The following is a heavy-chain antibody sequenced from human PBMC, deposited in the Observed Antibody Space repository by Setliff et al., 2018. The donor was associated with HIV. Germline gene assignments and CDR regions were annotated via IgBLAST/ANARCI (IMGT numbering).Heavy chain of an antibody. CDR2: IIPILGIK. CDR3: ALASIVSTARWNH. V-gene: IGHV1-69*10. D-gene: IGHD1-26*01. J-gene: IGHJ4*02. Sequence: SVKVSCKASGGTFSSYAISWVRQAPGQGLEWMGGIIPILGIKKYAQKFQGRVTITADKSTSTAYMELSSLRSDDTAVYYCALASIVSTARWNHWGRGTTVTVSS. CDR1: GGTFSSYA.